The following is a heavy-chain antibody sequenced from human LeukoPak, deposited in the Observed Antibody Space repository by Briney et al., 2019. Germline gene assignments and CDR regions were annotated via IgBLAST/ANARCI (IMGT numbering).Heavy chain of an antibody. CDR3: ARVVKVARGSGSYYNGFDY. V-gene: IGHV4-59*01. CDR1: GGSISSYY. J-gene: IGHJ4*02. CDR2: IYYSGST. Sequence: SETLSLTCTVSGGSISSYYWSWIRQPPGKGLEWIGYIYYSGSTNYNPSLKSRVTISVDTSKNQFSLKLSSVTAADTAVYYCARVVKVARGSGSYYNGFDYWGQGTLVTVSS. D-gene: IGHD3-10*01.